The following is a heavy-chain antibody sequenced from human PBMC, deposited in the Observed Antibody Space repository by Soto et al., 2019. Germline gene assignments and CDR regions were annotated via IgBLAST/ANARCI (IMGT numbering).Heavy chain of an antibody. CDR2: IKQDGSEK. D-gene: IGHD3-10*01. CDR3: ESGLWTFHH. CDR1: GFTFSNYW. J-gene: IGHJ1*01. Sequence: VGSLRLSCVASGFTFSNYWMSWVRQPPGKGLEWVANIKQDGSEKYYVDSVKGRFTISRDNAKNSLYLQMNSLGAEDTAVYFCESGLWTFHHWGRGTLVTVSS. V-gene: IGHV3-7*01.